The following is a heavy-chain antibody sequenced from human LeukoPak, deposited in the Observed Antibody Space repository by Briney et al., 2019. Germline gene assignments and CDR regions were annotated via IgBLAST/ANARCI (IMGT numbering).Heavy chain of an antibody. CDR2: IKQDGSQK. Sequence: GGTLRLSCAGSGFPFSSHGMNWVRQAPGKGLEWVANIKQDGSQKYYVDSVKGRFTISRDNAKNSLYLQMNSLRAEDTAVYYCARDLLWGQGTLVTVSS. J-gene: IGHJ4*02. V-gene: IGHV3-7*01. CDR1: GFPFSSHG. CDR3: ARDLL. D-gene: IGHD2-21*01.